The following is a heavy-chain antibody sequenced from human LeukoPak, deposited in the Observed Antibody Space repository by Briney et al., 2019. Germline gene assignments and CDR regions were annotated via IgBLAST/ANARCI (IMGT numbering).Heavy chain of an antibody. CDR2: MSYDGSNE. CDR3: ARERDIIVVVLAAIAY. Sequence: GRSLRLSCAASGFTFSSYAMHWVRQAPGKGLEWVAVMSYDGSNEYYTDSVKGRFTISRDNSKNALYLQMNSLRPEDTAVYYCARERDIIVVVLAAIAYWGQGTLVTVSS. D-gene: IGHD2-2*02. V-gene: IGHV3-30-3*01. CDR1: GFTFSSYA. J-gene: IGHJ4*02.